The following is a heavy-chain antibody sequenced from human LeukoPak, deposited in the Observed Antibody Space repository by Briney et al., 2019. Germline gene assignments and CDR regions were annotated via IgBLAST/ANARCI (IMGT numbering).Heavy chain of an antibody. V-gene: IGHV4-61*01. CDR3: ARRDITYCDILTGYWVY. J-gene: IGHJ4*02. CDR2: FYYSGST. CDR1: GGSVSSGRYY. D-gene: IGHD3-9*01. Sequence: SETLSLTCTVSGGSVSSGRYYWSWIRQPPGKGLEWIGYFYYSGSTYYNPSLKSRVTISVDTSKNQFSLKLSSVTAADTAVYYCARRDITYCDILTGYWVYWGQGTLVTVSS.